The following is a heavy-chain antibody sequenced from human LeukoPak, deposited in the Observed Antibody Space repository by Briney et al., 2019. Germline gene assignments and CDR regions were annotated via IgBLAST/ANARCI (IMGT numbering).Heavy chain of an antibody. CDR3: ARDKGGGFGELLPDY. CDR2: IYYSGST. CDR1: GGCISSYY. Sequence: SETLSLACTVSGGCISSYYWSWIRQPPGKGLERIWYIYYSGSTNYNPSLKSRVTISVDTSKNQFSLKLSSVTAADTAVYYCARDKGGGFGELLPDYWGQGTLVTVSS. D-gene: IGHD3-10*01. V-gene: IGHV4-59*12. J-gene: IGHJ4*02.